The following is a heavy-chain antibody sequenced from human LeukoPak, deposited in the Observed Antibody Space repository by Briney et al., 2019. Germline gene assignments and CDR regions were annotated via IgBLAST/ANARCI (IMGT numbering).Heavy chain of an antibody. J-gene: IGHJ4*02. CDR1: GYTFTGYY. Sequence: ASVKVYCKASGYTFTGYYIHWVRQAPGQGLEWMGWITPNSGGTTFAQKFQGRVTMTRDTSLSTAYMELSRLTSDDTAVYYCARDRMVRGVIIPPYYLDYWGQGTLVTVSS. D-gene: IGHD3-10*01. CDR3: ARDRMVRGVIIPPYYLDY. V-gene: IGHV1-2*02. CDR2: ITPNSGGT.